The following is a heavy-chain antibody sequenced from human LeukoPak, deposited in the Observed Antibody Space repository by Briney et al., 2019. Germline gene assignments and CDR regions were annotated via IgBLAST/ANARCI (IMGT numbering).Heavy chain of an antibody. D-gene: IGHD6-19*01. J-gene: IGHJ6*02. V-gene: IGHV6-1*01. CDR2: TYYRSKWYN. CDR3: ARDMRQWLVNYYYYGMDV. Sequence: SRTLSLTCAISGDSVSSNSAAWNWIRQSPSRGLEWLGRTYYRSKWYNDYAVSVKSRITINPDTSKNQFSLQLNSVTPEDTAVYYCARDMRQWLVNYYYYGMDVWGQGTTVTVSS. CDR1: GDSVSSNSAA.